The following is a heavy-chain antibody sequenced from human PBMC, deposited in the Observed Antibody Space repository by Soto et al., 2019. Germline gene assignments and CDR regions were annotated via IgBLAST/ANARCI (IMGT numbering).Heavy chain of an antibody. CDR1: GGTFRSST. V-gene: IGHV1-69*12. Sequence: QVQLVQSGAEVKKPGSSVTLSCKASGGTFRSSTISWVRQAPGQGLEWMGGIIPIFPTPDYTQKFQDRVTITADESASTAYMELSSLTSEDTAVYYCARDRDRLQLGGNYYYIMDVWGQGTTVTVSS. J-gene: IGHJ6*02. CDR2: IIPIFPTP. D-gene: IGHD4-4*01. CDR3: ARDRDRLQLGGNYYYIMDV.